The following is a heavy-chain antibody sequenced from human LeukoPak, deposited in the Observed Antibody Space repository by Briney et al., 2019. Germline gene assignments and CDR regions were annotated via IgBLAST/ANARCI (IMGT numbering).Heavy chain of an antibody. J-gene: IGHJ5*02. CDR3: ARHGYDSSGYYYPAWFDP. D-gene: IGHD3-22*01. CDR1: GGSISSSSYY. CDR2: IYYSGST. Sequence: PSETLSLTCTVSGGSISSSSYYWGWIRQPPGKGLEWIGSIYYSGSTYYNPSLKSRVTISVDTSKNQFSLKLSSVTAANTAVYYCARHGYDSSGYYYPAWFDPWGQGTLVTVSS. V-gene: IGHV4-39*01.